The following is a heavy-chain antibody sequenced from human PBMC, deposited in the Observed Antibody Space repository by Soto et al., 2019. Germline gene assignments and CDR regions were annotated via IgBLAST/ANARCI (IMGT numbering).Heavy chain of an antibody. CDR1: GGSISSSSYY. V-gene: IGHV4-39*01. D-gene: IGHD4-4*01. Sequence: SETLSLTCTVSGGSISSSSYYWGWIRQPPGKGLEWIGSIYYSGSTYYNPSLKSRVTISVDTSKNQFSLKLSSVTAADTAVYYCARLDYSKPGRSVMDVWGKGTTVT. CDR2: IYYSGST. CDR3: ARLDYSKPGRSVMDV. J-gene: IGHJ6*03.